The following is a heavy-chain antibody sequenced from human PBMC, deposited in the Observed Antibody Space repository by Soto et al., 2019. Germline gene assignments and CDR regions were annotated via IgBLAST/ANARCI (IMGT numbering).Heavy chain of an antibody. Sequence: QVQLVESGGGLVKPGGSLRLSCAASGFTFSDYYMSWIRQAPGKGLEWISYITSSSAYTNYADSVKGRFTISRDNAKNSLYLQMSSLRAEDTAVYYCARGGSGYDWGFDYWGQGTLVTVSS. J-gene: IGHJ4*02. CDR2: ITSSSAYT. D-gene: IGHD5-12*01. CDR1: GFTFSDYY. V-gene: IGHV3-11*05. CDR3: ARGGSGYDWGFDY.